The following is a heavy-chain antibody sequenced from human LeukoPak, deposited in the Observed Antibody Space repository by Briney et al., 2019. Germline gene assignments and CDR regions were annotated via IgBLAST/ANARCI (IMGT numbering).Heavy chain of an antibody. D-gene: IGHD6-19*01. CDR1: GGSISSSSYY. J-gene: IGHJ3*02. CDR3: ARIHRIAVAGTSYAFDI. Sequence: SETLSLTCTVSGGSISSSSYYWGWIRQPPGKGLEWIGSIYYSGSTYYNPSLKSRVTISVDRSKNQFSLKLSSVTAADTAVYYCARIHRIAVAGTSYAFDIWGQGTMVTVSS. CDR2: IYYSGST. V-gene: IGHV4-39*01.